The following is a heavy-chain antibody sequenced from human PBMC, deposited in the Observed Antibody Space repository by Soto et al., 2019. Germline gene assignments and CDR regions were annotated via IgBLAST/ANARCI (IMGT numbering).Heavy chain of an antibody. J-gene: IGHJ6*02. V-gene: IGHV1-3*01. CDR1: GYTFTSYA. CDR3: ARDNRMVRGPYYYYGMDV. Sequence: ASVKVSCKASGYTFTSYAMHWVRQAPGQRLEWMGWINAGNGNTKYSQKFQGRVTITRDTSASTAYMELSSLRSEDTAVYYCARDNRMVRGPYYYYGMDVWGQGTTVTVYS. D-gene: IGHD3-10*01. CDR2: INAGNGNT.